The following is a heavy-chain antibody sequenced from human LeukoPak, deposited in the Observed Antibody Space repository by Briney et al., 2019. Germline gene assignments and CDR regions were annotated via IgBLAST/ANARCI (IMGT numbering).Heavy chain of an antibody. V-gene: IGHV1-69*13. J-gene: IGHJ6*04. D-gene: IGHD2-2*01. CDR1: GGTFISYA. CDR3: ASGIRGYCSSTSCYGQYYYYGMDV. CDR2: IIPIFGTA. Sequence: GASVKVSCKASGGTFISYAISWVRQAPGQGLEWMGGIIPIFGTANYAQKFQGRVTITADESTSTAYMELSSLRSEDTAVYYCASGIRGYCSSTSCYGQYYYYGMDVWGKGTTVTVSS.